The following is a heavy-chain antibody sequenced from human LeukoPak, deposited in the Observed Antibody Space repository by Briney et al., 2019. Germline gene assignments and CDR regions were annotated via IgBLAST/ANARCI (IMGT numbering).Heavy chain of an antibody. CDR1: GFTFDDYA. CDR3: AKGSGAWVAVAEWFDP. D-gene: IGHD6-19*01. J-gene: IGHJ5*02. CDR2: ISWNSGSI. V-gene: IGHV3-9*01. Sequence: GRSLRLSCAASGFTFDDYAMHWVRQAPGKGLEWVSGISWNSGSIGYADSVKGRFTISRDNSKNTLYLQMNSLRAEDTAVYYCAKGSGAWVAVAEWFDPWGQGTLVTVSS.